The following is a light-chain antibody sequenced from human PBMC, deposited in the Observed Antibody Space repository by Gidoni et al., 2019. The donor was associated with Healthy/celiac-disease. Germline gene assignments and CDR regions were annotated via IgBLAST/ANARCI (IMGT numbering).Light chain of an antibody. CDR1: QSVRRT. CDR3: QQYNNWPRT. J-gene: IGKJ1*01. CDR2: GAS. V-gene: IGKV3D-15*01. Sequence: EIVMTQSPATLSVSPGARATLSCSVSQSVRRTFALYQQQPGQAPMLLIYGASTRATGIPARFSGSGSGTEFTLTISSLQSEDVAVYCCQQYNNWPRTFGQGTKVEIK.